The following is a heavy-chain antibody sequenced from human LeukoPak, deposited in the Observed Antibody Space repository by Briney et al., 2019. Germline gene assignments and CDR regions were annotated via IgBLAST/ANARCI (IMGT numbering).Heavy chain of an antibody. CDR3: ARDSPIVVVPAAMKDYYYGMDV. Sequence: PGGSLRLSCAASGFTFSSYSMNWVRQAPGKGLEWVSYISSSSSTIYYADSVKGRFSISRDNAKNSLYLQMNSLRAEDTAVYYCARDSPIVVVPAAMKDYYYGMDVWGQGTTVTVSS. CDR2: ISSSSSTI. D-gene: IGHD2-2*01. CDR1: GFTFSSYS. J-gene: IGHJ6*02. V-gene: IGHV3-48*01.